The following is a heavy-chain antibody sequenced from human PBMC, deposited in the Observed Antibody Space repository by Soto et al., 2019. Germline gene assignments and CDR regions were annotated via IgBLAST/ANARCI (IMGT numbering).Heavy chain of an antibody. CDR3: ATVYFYNATDFRDS. CDR2: IIPLFATP. J-gene: IGHJ5*01. D-gene: IGHD2-15*01. V-gene: IGHV1-69*05. CDR1: GGTFNNFA. Sequence: GASVKVSCKTSGGTFNNFAISWIRQAPGQGLEWMGGIIPLFATPHYAQRFQGRVTITTAESTSTAYMELSGLRSEDTALYYCATVYFYNATDFRDSWGQGTLVTVSS.